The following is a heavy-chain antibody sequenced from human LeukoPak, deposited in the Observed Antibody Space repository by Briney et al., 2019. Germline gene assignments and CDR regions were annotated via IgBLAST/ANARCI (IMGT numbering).Heavy chain of an antibody. V-gene: IGHV4-4*07. D-gene: IGHD1-26*01. CDR2: IYSTGST. J-gene: IGHJ4*02. Sequence: SETLSLTCTVCGGPIRIYFWSWIRQPAGKALEGFGRIYSTGSTDYNPSLKSRVTMSVDTAKSPFSLKLSSLRAADTAVYYCAREGYGSSPRPFDYWGQGTLVTVSS. CDR1: GGPIRIYF. CDR3: AREGYGSSPRPFDY.